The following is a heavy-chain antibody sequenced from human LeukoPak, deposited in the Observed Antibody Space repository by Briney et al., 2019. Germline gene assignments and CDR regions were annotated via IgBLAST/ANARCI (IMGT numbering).Heavy chain of an antibody. Sequence: GGSLRLSCVASGITVSNNDMTWVRQAPGKGLEWVSVVYSGGRTDYADSVKGRFTISRDNFKNTLYLQMNSLRAEDTAVYYCARAFQYGSGSYPYSLWGQGTLVTVSS. J-gene: IGHJ4*02. CDR1: GITVSNND. CDR3: ARAFQYGSGSYPYSL. D-gene: IGHD3-10*01. V-gene: IGHV3-66*01. CDR2: VYSGGRT.